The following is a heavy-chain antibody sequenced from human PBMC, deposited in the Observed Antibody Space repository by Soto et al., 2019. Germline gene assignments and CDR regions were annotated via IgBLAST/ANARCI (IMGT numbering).Heavy chain of an antibody. J-gene: IGHJ4*02. D-gene: IGHD3-16*01. CDR3: AKDLMILYPRNPG. Sequence: PGGSLRLSCAASGVTFSSYAMSWVRQAPGKGLEWVSAISGSGGSTYYADSVKGRFTISRDNSKNTLYLQMNSLRAEDTAVYSCAKDLMILYPRNPGWAQGTLVTVSS. V-gene: IGHV3-23*01. CDR2: ISGSGGST. CDR1: GVTFSSYA.